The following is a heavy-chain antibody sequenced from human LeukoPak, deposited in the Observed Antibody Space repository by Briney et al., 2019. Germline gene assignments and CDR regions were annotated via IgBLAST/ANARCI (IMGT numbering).Heavy chain of an antibody. CDR3: ARYNGAYGGKTPWNYFDY. CDR1: GYTFTSYG. CDR2: ISAYNGNT. D-gene: IGHD4-23*01. V-gene: IGHV1-18*01. J-gene: IGHJ4*02. Sequence: GASVKVSCKASGYTFTSYGISWVRQAPGQGLEWMGWISAYNGNTNYAQKLQGRVTMTTDTSTSTAYMELRSLRSDDTAVYYCARYNGAYGGKTPWNYFDYWGQGTLVTVSS.